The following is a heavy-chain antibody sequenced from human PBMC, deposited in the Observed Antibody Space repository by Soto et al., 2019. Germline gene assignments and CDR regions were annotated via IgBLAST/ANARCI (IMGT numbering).Heavy chain of an antibody. Sequence: ASVQVSCTASGDTFTSYGLNWVRLAPGQGLEWMGWISAYNGNTHYAQNIQGRVTMTTETSTSTAYMELRSLRSDDTAVYYCVRGYRSGGSCEALDYSGQGTLVTVSS. CDR2: ISAYNGNT. D-gene: IGHD2-15*01. J-gene: IGHJ4*02. CDR1: GDTFTSYG. CDR3: VRGYRSGGSCEALDY. V-gene: IGHV1-18*04.